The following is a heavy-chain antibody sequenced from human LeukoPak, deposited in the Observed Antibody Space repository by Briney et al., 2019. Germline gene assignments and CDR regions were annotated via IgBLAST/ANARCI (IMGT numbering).Heavy chain of an antibody. CDR1: GFPFSSHA. V-gene: IGHV3-30*04. J-gene: IGHJ4*02. Sequence: GGSLSLSCQPSGFPFSSHAMPWARKAPGKGLEGVAVISYDGSNKYYADSVKGRFTISRDNSKDTLYLQMNSLRTEDTALYYCARDYYDSSGYLFDYWGQGTLVTVSS. D-gene: IGHD3-22*01. CDR2: ISYDGSNK. CDR3: ARDYYDSSGYLFDY.